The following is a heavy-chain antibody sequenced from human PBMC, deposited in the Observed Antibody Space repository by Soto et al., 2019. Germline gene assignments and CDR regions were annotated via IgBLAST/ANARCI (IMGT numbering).Heavy chain of an antibody. J-gene: IGHJ4*02. CDR1: GGSISQYY. CDR3: ARGPGGFGDFSLDY. D-gene: IGHD3-10*01. V-gene: IGHV4-4*07. Sequence: QVQLQESGPGLVKPSETLSLSCGVSGGSISQYYWSWIRQPAGKGLEWIGRIYSGGSTNYTPSLESRVTMSVDRSKNKFSLTLSSVTAADTAVYYCARGPGGFGDFSLDYWGQGTLVTVSS. CDR2: IYSGGST.